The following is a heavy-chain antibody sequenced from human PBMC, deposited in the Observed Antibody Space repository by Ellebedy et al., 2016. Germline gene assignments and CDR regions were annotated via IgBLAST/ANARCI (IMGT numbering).Heavy chain of an antibody. V-gene: IGHV1-3*01. D-gene: IGHD6-19*01. CDR3: ARDRGVGAAVAGLNWFDP. CDR2: IIAGNGNT. CDR1: GGTFSSYA. J-gene: IGHJ5*02. Sequence: ASVKVSCKASGGTFSSYAISWVRQAPGQGLEWMGGIIAGNGNTKYSQKFQGRVTITRDTSASTAYMELSSLRSEDTAVYYCARDRGVGAAVAGLNWFDPWGQGTLVTVSS.